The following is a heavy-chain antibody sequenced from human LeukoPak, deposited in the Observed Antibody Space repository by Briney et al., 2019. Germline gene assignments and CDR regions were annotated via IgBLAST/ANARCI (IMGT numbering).Heavy chain of an antibody. CDR2: ISAYNGNT. CDR1: GYTFTDYG. J-gene: IGHJ5*02. V-gene: IGHV1-18*01. CDR3: ARAQGPITIFGVVIIPNNWFDP. Sequence: ASVKVSCKASGYTFTDYGISWVRRAPGQGLEWMGWISAYNGNTNYAQKLQGRVTMTTDTSTSTAYMELRSLRSDDTAVYYCARAQGPITIFGVVIIPNNWFDPWGQGTLVAVSS. D-gene: IGHD3-3*01.